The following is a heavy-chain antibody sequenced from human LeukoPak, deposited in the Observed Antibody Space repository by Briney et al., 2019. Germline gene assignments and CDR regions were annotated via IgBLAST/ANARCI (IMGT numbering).Heavy chain of an antibody. CDR1: GYTFTSYG. CDR3: ARDTGRNDYVWGSYRSFDY. Sequence: ASVKVSCKASGYTFTSYGISWVRQAPGQGLEWMGWISAYSGNTNYAQKLQGRVTMTTDTSTSTAYMELRSLRSDDTAVYYCARDTGRNDYVWGSYRSFDYWGQGTLVTVSS. D-gene: IGHD3-16*02. V-gene: IGHV1-18*01. J-gene: IGHJ4*02. CDR2: ISAYSGNT.